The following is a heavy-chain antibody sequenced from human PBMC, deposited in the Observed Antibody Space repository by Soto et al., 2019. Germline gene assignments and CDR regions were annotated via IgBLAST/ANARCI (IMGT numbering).Heavy chain of an antibody. D-gene: IGHD3-3*01. J-gene: IGHJ4*02. CDR1: GYTFTSYV. CDR3: ARVDVFLEWLFGPDY. V-gene: IGHV1-18*04. Sequence: ASVKVSCKASGYTFTSYVISWVRHAPGQGLEWMGWISAYNGNTNYAQKLQGRVTMTTDTSTSTAYMELRSLRSDDTAVYYCARVDVFLEWLFGPDYWGQGTQVTVSS. CDR2: ISAYNGNT.